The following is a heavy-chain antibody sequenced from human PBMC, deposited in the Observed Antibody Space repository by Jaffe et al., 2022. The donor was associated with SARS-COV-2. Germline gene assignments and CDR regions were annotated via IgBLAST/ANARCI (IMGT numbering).Heavy chain of an antibody. CDR2: IYYSGST. V-gene: IGHV4-39*01. J-gene: IGHJ4*02. Sequence: QLQLQESGPGLVKPSETLSLTCTVSGGSISSSSYYWGWIRQPPGKGLEWIGSIYYSGSTYYNPSLKSRVTISVDTSKNQFSLKLSSVTAADTAVYYCARHIAAAGTYYFDYWGQGTLVTVSS. CDR1: GGSISSSSYY. D-gene: IGHD6-13*01. CDR3: ARHIAAAGTYYFDY.